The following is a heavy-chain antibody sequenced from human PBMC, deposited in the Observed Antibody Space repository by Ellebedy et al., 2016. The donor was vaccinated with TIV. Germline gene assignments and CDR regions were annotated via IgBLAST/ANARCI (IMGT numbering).Heavy chain of an antibody. D-gene: IGHD3-10*01. Sequence: SETLSLTXTVSGGSISNYYWNWIRQPAGEGLDWIGRVHTSGTPNYKPSLKSRVTMSVDTSNNQFSLRLTSMTAADTAVYYCARPVTFYSGSERSTYFDFWGQGALVTVSS. CDR1: GGSISNYY. CDR3: ARPVTFYSGSERSTYFDF. J-gene: IGHJ4*02. V-gene: IGHV4-4*07. CDR2: VHTSGTP.